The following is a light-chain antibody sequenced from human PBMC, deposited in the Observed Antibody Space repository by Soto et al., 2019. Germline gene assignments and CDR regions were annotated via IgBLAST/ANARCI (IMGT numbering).Light chain of an antibody. V-gene: IGLV2-23*01. Sequence: LTQPASVSGSPGQSITISCTGTSSDVGSYNLVSWYQQHPGKATKLMIYEGSKRPSGVSNRFSGSKSGNTASLTISGLQAEDEADYYCCSYAGSSSYVFGTGTKVTVL. CDR1: SSDVGSYNL. CDR3: CSYAGSSSYV. CDR2: EGS. J-gene: IGLJ1*01.